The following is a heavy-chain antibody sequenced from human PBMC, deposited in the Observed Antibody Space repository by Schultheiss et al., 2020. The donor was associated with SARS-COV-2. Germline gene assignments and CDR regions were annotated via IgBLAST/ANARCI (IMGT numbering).Heavy chain of an antibody. D-gene: IGHD6-19*01. J-gene: IGHJ4*02. CDR2: IYPGDADT. CDR3: ARHSPAYSSGGTSDY. CDR1: GYSFSSYW. V-gene: IGHV5-51*01. Sequence: GGSLRLSCKGSGYSFSSYWIGWVRQMPGKGLEWMGIIYPGDADTRYSPSFQGQGTISADKSISTANLQWSSLKASDTAMYYCARHSPAYSSGGTSDYWGQGTLVTVSS.